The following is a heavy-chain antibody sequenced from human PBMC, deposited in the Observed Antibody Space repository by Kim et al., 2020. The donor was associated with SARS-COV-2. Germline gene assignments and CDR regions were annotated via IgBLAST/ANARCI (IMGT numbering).Heavy chain of an antibody. CDR3: AKGPIAVVPGGKMWLDP. CDR1: GLTFRNYV. J-gene: IGHJ5*02. CDR2: ISYDGTIQ. D-gene: IGHD2-2*01. V-gene: IGHV3-30*18. Sequence: GGSLRLSCAASGLTFRNYVMHWVRQAPGKGLEWVADISYDGTIQYYGDSVEGRFTISRDNSKNTLYLQMNSLRVEDTAVYYCAKGPIAVVPGGKMWLDPWGQGTLVTVSS.